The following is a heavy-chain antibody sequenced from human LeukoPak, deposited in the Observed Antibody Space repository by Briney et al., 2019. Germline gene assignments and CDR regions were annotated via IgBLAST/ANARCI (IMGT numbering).Heavy chain of an antibody. CDR2: ISSSGSTI. Sequence: GGSLRLSCAASGFTFSSYSMNWVRQAPGKGLEWVSYISSSGSTIYYADSVRGRFTISRDNAKNSLYLQMNSLRAEDTAVYYCASQRESYAFDIWGQGTMVTVSS. CDR3: ASQRESYAFDI. V-gene: IGHV3-48*04. J-gene: IGHJ3*02. D-gene: IGHD5-24*01. CDR1: GFTFSSYS.